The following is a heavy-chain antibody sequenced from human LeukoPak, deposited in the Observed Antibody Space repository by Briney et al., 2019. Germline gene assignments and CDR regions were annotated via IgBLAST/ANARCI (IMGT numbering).Heavy chain of an antibody. CDR1: GVSLTSYY. D-gene: IGHD4-17*01. CDR3: GRGGGGSMWSGHYRLFDF. V-gene: IGHV4-59*01. CDR2: IYSSGET. J-gene: IGHJ4*02. Sequence: PSETLSLTCTVSGVSLTSYYWSWLRHSPGKGLKGIASIYSSGETIHNPSLKSLVTISVDTAQNQFSLSLTSETAADVGFYFCGRGGGGSMWSGHYRLFDFWGRGTLITVSS.